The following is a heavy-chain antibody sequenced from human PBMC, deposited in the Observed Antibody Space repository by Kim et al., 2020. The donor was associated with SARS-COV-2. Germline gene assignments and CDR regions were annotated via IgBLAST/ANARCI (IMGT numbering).Heavy chain of an antibody. CDR2: ISSSGSYT. CDR3: ARVLYVASSAYYFDY. J-gene: IGHJ4*01. CDR1: GFTFSDYY. Sequence: GGSLRLSCAASGFTFSDYYMSWIRQAPGKGLEWVSHISSSGSYTMSADSVKGRFAISRDNAKNSLYLQMNSLRGEDTAVYFCARVLYVASSAYYFDYWG. D-gene: IGHD2-21*01. V-gene: IGHV3-11*05.